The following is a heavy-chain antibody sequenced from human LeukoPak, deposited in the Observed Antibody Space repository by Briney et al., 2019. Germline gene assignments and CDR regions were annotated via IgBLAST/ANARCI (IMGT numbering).Heavy chain of an antibody. J-gene: IGHJ4*02. CDR1: GFTFSSYG. Sequence: GGSLRLSCAASGFTFSSYGMHWVRQAPGKGLEWVAVISYDGSNKYYADSVKGRFTISRDNSKNTLYLQMNSLRAEDTAVYYCAKVMVRGPGVDYWGQGTLVTVSS. D-gene: IGHD3-10*01. V-gene: IGHV3-30*18. CDR2: ISYDGSNK. CDR3: AKVMVRGPGVDY.